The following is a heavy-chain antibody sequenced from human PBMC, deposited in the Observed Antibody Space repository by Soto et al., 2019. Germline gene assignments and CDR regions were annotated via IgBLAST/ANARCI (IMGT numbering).Heavy chain of an antibody. Sequence: ASVKVSCKASGYTFTSYDINWVRQATGQGLEWMGWMNPNSGNTGYAQKFQGRVTMTRNTSISTAYMELSSLRSEDTAVYYCARGMRLRFLEWLYVFDYWGQGTLVTVSS. D-gene: IGHD3-3*01. V-gene: IGHV1-8*01. CDR1: GYTFTSYD. J-gene: IGHJ4*02. CDR2: MNPNSGNT. CDR3: ARGMRLRFLEWLYVFDY.